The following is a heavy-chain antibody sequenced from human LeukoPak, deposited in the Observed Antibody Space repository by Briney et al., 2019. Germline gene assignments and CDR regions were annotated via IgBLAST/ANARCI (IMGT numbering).Heavy chain of an antibody. V-gene: IGHV5-51*01. Sequence: GESLKISCKGSGYSFANYWVGWVRQMPGKGLEWMGVIYPDDSDTRYSPSFQGQVTISADKSISTAYLQWSSLKASDTAMYYCARQGRLSRYFMDVWGKGTTVTVSS. CDR3: ARQGRLSRYFMDV. D-gene: IGHD2/OR15-2a*01. CDR1: GYSFANYW. CDR2: IYPDDSDT. J-gene: IGHJ6*03.